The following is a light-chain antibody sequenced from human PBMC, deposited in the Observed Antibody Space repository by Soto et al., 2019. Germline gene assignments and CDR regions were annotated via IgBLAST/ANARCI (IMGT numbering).Light chain of an antibody. V-gene: IGLV4-60*03. CDR2: LEGSGNY. CDR3: DTWDSNTQV. CDR1: SGHSSYI. J-gene: IGLJ2*01. Sequence: QPVLTQSSSASASLGSSVKLTCTLSSGHSSYIIAWHQQQPGKAPRYLMKLEGSGNYNKGSGVPDRFSGSSSGADRYLTISNLQSEDEDDYYCDTWDSNTQVFGGGTKVTVL.